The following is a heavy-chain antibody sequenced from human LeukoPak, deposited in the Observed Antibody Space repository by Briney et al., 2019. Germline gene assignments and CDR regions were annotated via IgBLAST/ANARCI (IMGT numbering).Heavy chain of an antibody. CDR2: INPNSGGT. J-gene: IGHJ4*02. CDR1: GYTFTGYF. CDR3: ARDATGVAYGDYADY. V-gene: IGHV1-2*02. Sequence: ASVKVSCKASGYTFTGYFIHWVRQAPGLGLEWMGWINPNSGGTNYAQKFQGRVTMTRDTSISTAYMELSRLNSEDTAVYYCARDATGVAYGDYADYWGQGTLVTVSS. D-gene: IGHD4-17*01.